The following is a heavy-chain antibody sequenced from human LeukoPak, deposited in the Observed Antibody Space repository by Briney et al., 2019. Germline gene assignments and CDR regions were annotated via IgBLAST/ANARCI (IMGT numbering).Heavy chain of an antibody. CDR2: ISYDGSNK. D-gene: IGHD5-12*01. V-gene: IGHV3-30-3*01. J-gene: IGHJ4*02. CDR1: GFTFSSYA. CDR3: AVKGGYNDWDAPFDY. Sequence: GRSLRLSCAASGFTFSSYAMHWVRQAPGKGLEWVAVISYDGSNKYYADSVKGRFTISRDNSKNTLYLQMNSLRAEDTAVYYCAVKGGYNDWDAPFDYWGQGTLVTVSS.